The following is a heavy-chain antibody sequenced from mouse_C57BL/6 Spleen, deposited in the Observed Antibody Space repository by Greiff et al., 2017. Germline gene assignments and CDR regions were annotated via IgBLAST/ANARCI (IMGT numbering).Heavy chain of an antibody. V-gene: IGHV14-2*01. CDR3: ARSDSSGYPGY. Sequence: VQLQQSGAELVKPGASVKLSCTASGFNIKDYYMHWVKQRTEQGLEWIGRIDPEDGVTKYAPKFQGKATITADTSSNTAYLQLSSLTSEDTAVYYCARSDSSGYPGYWGQGTTLTVSS. CDR2: IDPEDGVT. CDR1: GFNIKDYY. J-gene: IGHJ2*01. D-gene: IGHD3-2*02.